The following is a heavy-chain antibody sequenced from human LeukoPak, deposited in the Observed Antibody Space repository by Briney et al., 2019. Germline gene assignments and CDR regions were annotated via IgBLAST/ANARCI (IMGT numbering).Heavy chain of an antibody. CDR1: GGSFSGYY. V-gene: IGHV4-34*01. Sequence: SETLSLTCAVYGGSFSGYYWSWIRQPPGKGLEWIGYIYHSGSTYYNPSLKSRVTISVDRSKNQFSLKLSSVTAADTAVYYCARDCGSTSCYDYWGQGTLVTVSS. D-gene: IGHD2-2*01. CDR3: ARDCGSTSCYDY. CDR2: IYHSGST. J-gene: IGHJ4*02.